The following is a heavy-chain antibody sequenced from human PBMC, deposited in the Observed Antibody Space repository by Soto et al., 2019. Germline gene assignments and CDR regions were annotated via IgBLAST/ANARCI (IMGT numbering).Heavy chain of an antibody. CDR1: GGSMRNYF. Sequence: PSETLSLTCTVSGGSMRNYFWTWIRQPPGKGLEWIGYIHYSGTTSFFPSYNPSLRSRVTISEDTPKNQFSLKLLSVTTADTAVYFCAAGEASSRNLAPYYLDFWGQGTRVTVSS. D-gene: IGHD6-13*01. V-gene: IGHV4-59*01. CDR3: AAGEASSRNLAPYYLDF. J-gene: IGHJ4*02. CDR2: IHYSGTT.